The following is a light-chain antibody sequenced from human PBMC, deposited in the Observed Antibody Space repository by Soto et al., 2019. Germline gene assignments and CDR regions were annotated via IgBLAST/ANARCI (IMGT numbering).Light chain of an antibody. CDR2: AAS. CDR1: QGISNY. CDR3: QQSYSTPIT. J-gene: IGKJ5*01. Sequence: DIQMTQSPCSLAVSVGDRVTITCRASQGISNYLAWNQQKPGKVPKLLIYAASTLQSGVPSRFSGSGSGTDFTLTISSLQPEDFAVYYCQQSYSTPITFGQGTRLEIK. V-gene: IGKV1-27*01.